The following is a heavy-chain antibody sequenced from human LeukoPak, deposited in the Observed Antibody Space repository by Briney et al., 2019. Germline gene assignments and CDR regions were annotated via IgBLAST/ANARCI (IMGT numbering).Heavy chain of an antibody. CDR1: GGTFSSYA. Sequence: AASVKVSCKASGGTFSSYAISWVRQAPGQGLEWMGGIIPIFGTANYAQKFQGRVTITADESTSTDYMELSSLRSEDTAVYYCARDSIQLWLHAFDIWGQGTMVTVSS. CDR2: IIPIFGTA. CDR3: ARDSIQLWLHAFDI. D-gene: IGHD5-18*01. V-gene: IGHV1-69*01. J-gene: IGHJ3*02.